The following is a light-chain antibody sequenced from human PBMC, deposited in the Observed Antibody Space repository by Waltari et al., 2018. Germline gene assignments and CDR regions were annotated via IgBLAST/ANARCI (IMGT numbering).Light chain of an antibody. J-gene: IGKJ2*01. V-gene: IGKV1-39*01. CDR3: QQSYSTPPYT. Sequence: DIQMTQSPSSLSASVGDRVTITCRASQSISSYLNWYQQKPGKAPKPLIYAESSLQSGVPSRFSGSGSGTDFTLTISSLQPEDFATYYCQQSYSTPPYTFGQGTKLEIK. CDR1: QSISSY. CDR2: AES.